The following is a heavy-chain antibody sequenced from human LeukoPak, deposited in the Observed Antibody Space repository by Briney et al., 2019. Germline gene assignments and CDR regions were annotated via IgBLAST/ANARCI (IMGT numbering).Heavy chain of an antibody. Sequence: PGGSLRLSCAASGFTFSDSAMNWVRQAPGKGLEWVSSISGSGGSTYYADSVKGRCTISRDNSRNTVFLQMNSLRADDTAVYYCAKLTSGWFEDFWGQGTLVTVSS. V-gene: IGHV3-23*01. D-gene: IGHD6-19*01. CDR2: ISGSGGST. CDR3: AKLTSGWFEDF. J-gene: IGHJ4*02. CDR1: GFTFSDSA.